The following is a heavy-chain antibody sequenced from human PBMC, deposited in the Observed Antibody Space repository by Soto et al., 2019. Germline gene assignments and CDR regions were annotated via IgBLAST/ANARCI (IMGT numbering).Heavy chain of an antibody. V-gene: IGHV3-30*03. J-gene: IGHJ6*03. D-gene: IGHD6-13*01. Sequence: GGSLRLTCAASGFTFSSYGMYWVRQAPGKGLEWVAVISYDGSKKYYGDSVKGRFTVSRDASKNTLYLQMNSLRAEDTAMYYCARKNGIADQYYMDVWGKGTTVTVSS. CDR1: GFTFSSYG. CDR3: ARKNGIADQYYMDV. CDR2: ISYDGSKK.